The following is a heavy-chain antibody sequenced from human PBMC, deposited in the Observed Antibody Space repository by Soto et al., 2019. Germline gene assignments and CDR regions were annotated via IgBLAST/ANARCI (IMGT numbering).Heavy chain of an antibody. CDR3: AKDAGSTEYFFAS. Sequence: QVQVVESGGGVVQPGRSLRLSCAASGFTFRTYAMHWVRQAPGKGREWVAVISHDGSNTDYGDSVKGRFTISRDNSKSTLSLQMNSLRPADTGVYYCAKDAGSTEYFFASWGQGTLVSVSS. J-gene: IGHJ4*02. CDR2: ISHDGSNT. CDR1: GFTFRTYA. V-gene: IGHV3-30*18.